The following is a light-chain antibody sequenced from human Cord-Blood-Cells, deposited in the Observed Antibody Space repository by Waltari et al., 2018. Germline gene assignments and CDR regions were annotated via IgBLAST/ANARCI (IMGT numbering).Light chain of an antibody. CDR3: SSYTSSSTV. V-gene: IGLV2-14*01. CDR1: SSDVGGYNY. Sequence: QSALTQPASVSGSPGQSITISCTGTSSDVGGYNYVSWYKQHPGKAPKPMIYDVSNRASGVSNRFSGSKSGNTASLTISWLQAEDEADYYCSSYTSSSTVFGGGTKLTVL. J-gene: IGLJ2*01. CDR2: DVS.